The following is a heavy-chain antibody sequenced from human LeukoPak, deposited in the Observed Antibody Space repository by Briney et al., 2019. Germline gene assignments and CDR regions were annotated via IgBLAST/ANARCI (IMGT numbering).Heavy chain of an antibody. Sequence: SETLSLICTVSGGSISSYYWSWIRQPAGKGLEWIGRIYTSGSTNYNPSLKSRVTMSVDTSKNQFSLKLSSVTAADTAVYYCARDESPEYYDFWSGYYRYWYFDLWGRGTLVTVSS. V-gene: IGHV4-4*07. CDR1: GGSISSYY. CDR3: ARDESPEYYDFWSGYYRYWYFDL. CDR2: IYTSGST. D-gene: IGHD3-3*01. J-gene: IGHJ2*01.